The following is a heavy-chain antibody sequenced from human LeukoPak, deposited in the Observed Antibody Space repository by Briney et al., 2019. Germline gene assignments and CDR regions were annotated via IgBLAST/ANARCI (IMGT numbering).Heavy chain of an antibody. D-gene: IGHD6-19*01. CDR1: GFTFSSYW. CDR3: AKDPGNGWQDYYYYGMDV. V-gene: IGHV3-74*01. Sequence: PGGSLRLSCAASGFTFSSYWMHWVRQAPGKGLVWVSRINSDGSSTSYADSVKGRFTISRDNSKNTLYLQMNGLRAEDTAVYYCAKDPGNGWQDYYYYGMDVWGQGTTVTVSS. J-gene: IGHJ6*02. CDR2: INSDGSST.